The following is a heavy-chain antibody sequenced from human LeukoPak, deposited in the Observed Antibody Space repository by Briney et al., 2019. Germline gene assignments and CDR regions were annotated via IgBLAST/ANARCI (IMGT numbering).Heavy chain of an antibody. Sequence: PGGSLRLSCAASGFTFSDYYMSWIRQAPGKGLEWVSYISSSGSTIYYADSVKGRFTISRDNSKNTLYLQMNSLRAEDTAVYYCAKHVLRFLEWLSYFDYWGQGTLVTVSS. CDR2: ISSSGSTI. CDR3: AKHVLRFLEWLSYFDY. D-gene: IGHD3-3*01. CDR1: GFTFSDYY. J-gene: IGHJ4*02. V-gene: IGHV3-11*01.